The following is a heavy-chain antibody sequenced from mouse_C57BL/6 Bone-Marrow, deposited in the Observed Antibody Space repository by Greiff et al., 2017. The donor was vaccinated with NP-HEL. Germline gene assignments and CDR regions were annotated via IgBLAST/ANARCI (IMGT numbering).Heavy chain of an antibody. J-gene: IGHJ3*01. CDR1: GYTFTDYY. V-gene: IGHV1-19*01. CDR2: INPYNGGT. Sequence: VQLKESGPVLVKPGASVKMSCKASGYTFTDYYMNWVKQSHGKSLEWIGVINPYNGGTSSNQKFKGKATLTVDKSSSTAYMELNSLTSEDSAVYYCARLGYYGNYWFAYWGQGTLVTVSA. D-gene: IGHD2-1*01. CDR3: ARLGYYGNYWFAY.